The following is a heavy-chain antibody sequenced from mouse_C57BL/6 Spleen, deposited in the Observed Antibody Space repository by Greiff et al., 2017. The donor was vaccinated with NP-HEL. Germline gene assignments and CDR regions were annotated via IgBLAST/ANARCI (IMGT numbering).Heavy chain of an antibody. CDR1: GYTFTDYN. CDR3: ARNYGSSLYYAMDY. V-gene: IGHV1-18*01. CDR2: INPNNGGT. D-gene: IGHD1-1*01. J-gene: IGHJ4*01. Sequence: VQLKQSGPELVKPGASVKIPCKASGYTFTDYNMDWVKQSHGKSLEWIGDINPNNGGTIYNQKFKGKATLTVDKSSSTAYMELRSLTSEDTAVYYCARNYGSSLYYAMDYWGQGTSVTVSS.